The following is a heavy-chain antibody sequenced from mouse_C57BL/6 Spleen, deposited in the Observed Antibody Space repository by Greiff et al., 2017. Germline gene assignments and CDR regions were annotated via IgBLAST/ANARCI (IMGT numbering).Heavy chain of an antibody. J-gene: IGHJ3*01. CDR3: ARSGYYDYDGGSFAD. Sequence: QVQLQQPGAELVKPGASVKMSCTASGYTFTSYWITWVKQRPGQGLEWIGDIYPGSGSTNYNAKFKSKATLAVDTSSSTAYMQLSSLTSEDSAVYYCARSGYYDYDGGSFADWGQGTMVTVSA. CDR2: IYPGSGST. V-gene: IGHV1-55*01. CDR1: GYTFTSYW. D-gene: IGHD2-4*01.